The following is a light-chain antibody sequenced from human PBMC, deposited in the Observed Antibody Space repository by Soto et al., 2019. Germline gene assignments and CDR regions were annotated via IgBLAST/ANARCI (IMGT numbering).Light chain of an antibody. V-gene: IGLV2-23*01. CDR2: DAI. CDR3: CSYAGSTTWV. J-gene: IGLJ3*02. Sequence: QSALTQPASVSLSPGQSITISCTGTTGNVGSHNLVSWYQLHPGKAPKLLIYDAIKRPSEISNRFSGSKSGKTASLTISGLQAEDEAEYYCCSYAGSTTWVFGGGTK. CDR1: TGNVGSHNL.